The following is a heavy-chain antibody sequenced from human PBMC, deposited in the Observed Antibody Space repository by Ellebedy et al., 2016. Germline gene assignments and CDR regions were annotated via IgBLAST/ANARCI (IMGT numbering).Heavy chain of an antibody. J-gene: IGHJ4*02. CDR2: INHSGSS. CDR1: GGSSSGYY. Sequence: SETLSLXXAVYGGSSSGYYWIWIRQPPGKGFEWIGEINHSGSSNHNPSLKSRVTMSVDMSQNQFSLRLRSVTAADTAVYYCARVKPNYIRNWHALDYWGQGILVTVSS. CDR3: ARVKPNYIRNWHALDY. V-gene: IGHV4-34*01. D-gene: IGHD1-7*01.